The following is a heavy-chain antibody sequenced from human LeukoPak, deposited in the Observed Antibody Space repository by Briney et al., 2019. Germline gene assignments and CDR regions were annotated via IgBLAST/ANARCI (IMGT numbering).Heavy chain of an antibody. D-gene: IGHD3-3*01. CDR3: AREGAGGFLEWLVPRDAFDI. CDR1: GFTFSDYY. V-gene: IGHV3-11*04. CDR2: ISSSGSTI. J-gene: IGHJ3*02. Sequence: GGSLRLSCAASGFTFSDYYMSWIRQAPGKGLEWVSYISSSGSTIYYADSVKGRFTISRDNAKNSLYLQMNSLRAEDTAVYYCAREGAGGFLEWLVPRDAFDIWGQGTMVTVSS.